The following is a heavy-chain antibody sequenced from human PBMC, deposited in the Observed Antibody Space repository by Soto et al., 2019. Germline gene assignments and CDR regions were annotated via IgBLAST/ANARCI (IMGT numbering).Heavy chain of an antibody. D-gene: IGHD5-12*01. V-gene: IGHV1-69*13. J-gene: IGHJ1*01. CDR1: GGTFSSFG. CDR2: IIPVFGRP. Sequence: SVKVSCKASGGTFSSFGISWVRQAPGQGLEWMGGIIPVFGRPNYAQTFRGRLTITADESTNTSYMELIDLTSEDTAVYYCAREASGYDFWGQGTQVTVSS. CDR3: AREASGYDF.